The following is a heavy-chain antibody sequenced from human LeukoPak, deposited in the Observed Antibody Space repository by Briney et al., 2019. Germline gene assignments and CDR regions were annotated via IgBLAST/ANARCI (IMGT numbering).Heavy chain of an antibody. V-gene: IGHV1-2*02. D-gene: IGHD3-9*01. J-gene: IGHJ4*02. CDR3: ATVERSFDFLLVPLTY. Sequence: ASVKVSCKASGYTFTGYYMHWVRQAPGQGLEWMGWINPNSGGTNYAQKFQGRVTMTRDTSISTGYMELSRLTSDDTAVYFCATVERSFDFLLVPLTYWGQGTLVTVSS. CDR2: INPNSGGT. CDR1: GYTFTGYY.